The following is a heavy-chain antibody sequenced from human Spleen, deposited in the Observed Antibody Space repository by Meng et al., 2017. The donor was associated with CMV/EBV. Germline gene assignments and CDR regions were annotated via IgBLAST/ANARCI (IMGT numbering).Heavy chain of an antibody. D-gene: IGHD2-2*01. CDR2: ISPNSGDT. CDR1: EHSFSGYY. Sequence: SCKASEHSFSGYYIYWLRQAPGQGPEWMGWISPNSGDTNYAQKFQGRVTMTRDTSTITVYMELTRLTSDDTAVYYCARAAYTSFFDFWGQGTLVTVSS. J-gene: IGHJ4*02. V-gene: IGHV1-2*02. CDR3: ARAAYTSFFDF.